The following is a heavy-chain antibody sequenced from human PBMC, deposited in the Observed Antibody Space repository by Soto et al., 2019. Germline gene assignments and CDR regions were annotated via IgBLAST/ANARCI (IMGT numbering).Heavy chain of an antibody. J-gene: IGHJ6*02. D-gene: IGHD2-15*01. CDR1: GDSISTYH. Sequence: KTSETLSLTCTVSGDSISTYHWSWIRQPPGKGLEWVGYIYYSGSTNYNPSLKSRATISVDPSKNQLSLKLSSVTAADTAVYYCAREIVLAVAASPPLYYYYGMDVWGQGTTVTVSS. V-gene: IGHV4-59*01. CDR3: AREIVLAVAASPPLYYYYGMDV. CDR2: IYYSGST.